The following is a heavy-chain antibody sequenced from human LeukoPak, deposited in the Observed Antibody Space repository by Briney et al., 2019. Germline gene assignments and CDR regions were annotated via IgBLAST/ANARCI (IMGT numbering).Heavy chain of an antibody. J-gene: IGHJ4*02. CDR3: AKESDVAAAGIDY. CDR2: IRYEGSNK. D-gene: IGHD6-13*01. CDR1: GFIFSGYG. Sequence: GGSPRLSCAASGFIFSGYGMHWVRQAPGKGLQWVTFIRYEGSNKYYADSVKGRFTISRDNSKNTLYLQMNSLRVEDTAVYYCAKESDVAAAGIDYWGQGTLVTVSS. V-gene: IGHV3-30*02.